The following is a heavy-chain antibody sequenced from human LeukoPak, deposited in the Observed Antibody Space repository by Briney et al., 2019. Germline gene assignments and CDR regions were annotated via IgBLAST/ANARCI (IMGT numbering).Heavy chain of an antibody. CDR3: AGRITKLSSGDYHFDY. V-gene: IGHV4-59*08. CDR1: GASISSHY. CDR2: TYYSGST. J-gene: IGHJ4*02. D-gene: IGHD1-14*01. Sequence: SETLSLTCTVSGASISSHYWSWIRQPPGKGLEYIGYTYYSGSTNYNSSLRSRVAMSVDTSKNQVSLKLSSVTAADTAVYYCAGRITKLSSGDYHFDYWGQGTLVTVSS.